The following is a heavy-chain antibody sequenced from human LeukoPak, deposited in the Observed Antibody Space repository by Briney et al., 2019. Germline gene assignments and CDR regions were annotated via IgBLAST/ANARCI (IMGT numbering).Heavy chain of an antibody. V-gene: IGHV1-2*06. CDR2: INPNSGGT. D-gene: IGHD1-26*01. CDR1: GYTFTGYY. J-gene: IGHJ4*02. CDR3: ARSSRLWFNDGRADKN. Sequence: ASVKVSCKAPGYTFTGYYMHWVRQAPGQGLEWMGRINPNSGGTNYAQKFQGRVTMTRDTSISTAYMELSRLRSDDTAVYYCARSSRLWFNDGRADKNWGQGTLVTVSS.